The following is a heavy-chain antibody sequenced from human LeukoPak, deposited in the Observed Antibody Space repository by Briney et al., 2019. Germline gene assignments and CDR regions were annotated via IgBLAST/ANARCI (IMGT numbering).Heavy chain of an antibody. CDR1: GGSISSGGYY. V-gene: IGHV4-31*03. D-gene: IGHD2-2*03. Sequence: SETLSLTCTVSGGSISSGGYYWSWIRQHPGKGLEWIGHIYSSGSTNYNPSLQSRATISVDTSKTQFSLKLSSVTAADTAVYYCARASMDRVFVWGQGTRVTVS. J-gene: IGHJ6*02. CDR3: ARASMDRVFV. CDR2: IYSSGST.